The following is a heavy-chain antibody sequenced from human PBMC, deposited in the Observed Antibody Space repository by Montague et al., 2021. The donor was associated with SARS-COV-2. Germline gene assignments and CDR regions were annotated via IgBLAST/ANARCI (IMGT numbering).Heavy chain of an antibody. V-gene: IGHV3-30*04. J-gene: IGHJ4*02. CDR1: GFTFSSYA. Sequence: SLRLSCAASGFTFSSYAMHWVRHAPGKGLEWVAVISYDGSNKYYADSVKGRFTISRDNSKNTLYLQMNSLRAEDTAVYYYAEVMAKISAPLDYWGQGTLVTVSS. D-gene: IGHD5-24*01. CDR2: ISYDGSNK. CDR3: AEVMAKISAPLDY.